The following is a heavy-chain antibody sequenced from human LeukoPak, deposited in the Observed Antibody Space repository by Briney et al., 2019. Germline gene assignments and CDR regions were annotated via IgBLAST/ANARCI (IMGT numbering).Heavy chain of an antibody. Sequence: ASVKVSCKASGYTFTSYDINWVRQATGQGLEWMGWMNPNSGNTGYAQKFQGRVTMTRNTSISTAYMELSSLRSEDTAVYYCARAISYDSSGIFDYWGQGTLVTVSS. D-gene: IGHD3-22*01. J-gene: IGHJ4*02. V-gene: IGHV1-8*01. CDR2: MNPNSGNT. CDR3: ARAISYDSSGIFDY. CDR1: GYTFTSYD.